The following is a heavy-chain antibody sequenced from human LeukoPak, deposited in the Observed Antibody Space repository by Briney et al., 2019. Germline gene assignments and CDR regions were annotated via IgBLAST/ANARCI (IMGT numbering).Heavy chain of an antibody. CDR1: GFTFSSYA. V-gene: IGHV3-30-3*01. J-gene: IGHJ4*02. D-gene: IGHD3-22*01. CDR2: ISYDGSNK. Sequence: GGSLGLSCAASGFTFSSYAMHWVRQAPGKGLEWVAVISYDGSNKYYADSVKGRFTISRDNSKNTLYLQMNSLRAEDTAVHYCARDRFRADYYDSSGGGFDYWGQGTLVTVSS. CDR3: ARDRFRADYYDSSGGGFDY.